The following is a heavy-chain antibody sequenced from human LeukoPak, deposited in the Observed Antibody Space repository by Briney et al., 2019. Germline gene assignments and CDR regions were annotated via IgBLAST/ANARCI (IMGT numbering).Heavy chain of an antibody. D-gene: IGHD3-22*01. CDR3: ASDYSPPYYYDSSGSGPFDY. Sequence: ASVTLSCKASGYTFTSYGISWVRQAPGQGLEWMGWISTYNDNTHYAQKLQGRVTMTTDTSTSTVYMELKSLRSDDTAVYYCASDYSPPYYYDSSGSGPFDYWGQGTLASVSS. V-gene: IGHV1-18*01. J-gene: IGHJ4*02. CDR1: GYTFTSYG. CDR2: ISTYNDNT.